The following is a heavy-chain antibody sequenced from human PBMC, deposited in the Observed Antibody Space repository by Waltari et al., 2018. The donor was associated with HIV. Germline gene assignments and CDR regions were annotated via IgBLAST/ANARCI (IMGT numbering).Heavy chain of an antibody. CDR3: AKDQGYDILTGVNWFDP. CDR2: ISWNSGSI. CDR1: GFTFDDYA. J-gene: IGHJ5*02. D-gene: IGHD3-9*01. V-gene: IGHV3-9*01. Sequence: EVQLVESGGGLVQPGRSLRLSCAASGFTFDDYAMHWVRQAPGKGLEWVSGISWNSGSIGYADSVKGRFTISRDNAKNSLYLQMNSLRAEDTALYYCAKDQGYDILTGVNWFDPWGQGTLVTVSS.